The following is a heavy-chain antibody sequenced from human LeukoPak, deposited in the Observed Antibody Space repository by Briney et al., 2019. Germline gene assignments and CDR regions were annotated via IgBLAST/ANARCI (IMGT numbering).Heavy chain of an antibody. CDR3: AKGSRSYYYDSSGYYXYFDY. CDR2: ISGSGGST. Sequence: GGSLRLSCAASGFTFSSYAMSWVRQAPGKGLEWVSAISGSGGSTYYADSVKGRFTISRDNSKNTLYLQMNSLRAEGTAVYYCAKGSRSYYYDSSGYYXYFDYWGQGTLVXVSS. J-gene: IGHJ4*02. V-gene: IGHV3-23*01. D-gene: IGHD3-22*01. CDR1: GFTFSSYA.